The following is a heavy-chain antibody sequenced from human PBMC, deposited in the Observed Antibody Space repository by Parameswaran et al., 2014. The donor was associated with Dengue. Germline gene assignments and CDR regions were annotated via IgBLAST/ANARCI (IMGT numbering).Heavy chain of an antibody. CDR2: INHSGST. D-gene: IGHD3-10*01. V-gene: IGHV4-34*01. J-gene: IGHJ5*02. CDR3: ARGDGPLRTALVSGSLSWFDP. Sequence: WIRQPPGKGLEWIGEINHSGSTNYNPSLKSRVTISVDTSKNQFSLKLSSVTAADTAVYYCARGDGPLRTALVSGSLSWFDPWGQGTTVTVSS.